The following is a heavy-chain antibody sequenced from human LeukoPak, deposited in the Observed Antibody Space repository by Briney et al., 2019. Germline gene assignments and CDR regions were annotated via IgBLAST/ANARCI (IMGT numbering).Heavy chain of an antibody. V-gene: IGHV3-48*03. D-gene: IGHD3-22*01. CDR1: GFTFSSYE. J-gene: IGHJ4*02. Sequence: PGGSLRLSCAASGFTFSSYEMNWVRQAPGKGLEWVSYISSSGNTIYYADSVKGRFTISRDNAKNSLYLQMNSLRAEDTAVYYCARIDYYYDTSGYYPYYFDYWGQGTLVTVSS. CDR2: ISSSGNTI. CDR3: ARIDYYYDTSGYYPYYFDY.